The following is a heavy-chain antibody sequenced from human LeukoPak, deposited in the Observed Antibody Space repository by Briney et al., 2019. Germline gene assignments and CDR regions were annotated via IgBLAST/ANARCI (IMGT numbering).Heavy chain of an antibody. Sequence: RGSLRLSCAASGFTFSSYAMSWVRQAPGKGLEWVSAISGSGGSTYYADSVKGRFTISRDNSKNTLYLQMNSLRAEDTAVYYCAKSGDCSSTSCYPHNWFDPWGQGTLVTVSS. CDR3: AKSGDCSSTSCYPHNWFDP. V-gene: IGHV3-23*01. CDR1: GFTFSSYA. J-gene: IGHJ5*02. D-gene: IGHD2-2*01. CDR2: ISGSGGST.